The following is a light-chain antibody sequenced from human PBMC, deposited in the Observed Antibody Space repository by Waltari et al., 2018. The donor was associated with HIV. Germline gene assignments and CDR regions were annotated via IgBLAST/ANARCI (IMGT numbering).Light chain of an antibody. V-gene: IGKV1-5*03. J-gene: IGKJ1*01. CDR1: QGIGPY. CDR2: KSS. CDR3: QQYNSDSRT. Sequence: DIHMTQSPSTLAASVGDRVTITCRASQGIGPYLAWYQRKPGKAPKLLIYKSSNLESGVPSRFSGSGSDTEFSLTISSLQPDDFATYYCQQYNSDSRTFGRGTKVEIK.